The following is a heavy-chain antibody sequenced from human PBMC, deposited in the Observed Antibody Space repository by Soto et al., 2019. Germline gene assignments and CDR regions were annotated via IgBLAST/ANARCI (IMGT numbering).Heavy chain of an antibody. CDR3: GKRLAFSSSWYYFDY. CDR2: ISSGCGTT. V-gene: IGHV3-23*01. Sequence: GSLRLSCGASRFTFSSFAIIWVPPSPLKWLELVSSISSGCGTTYYADSVKGRFTISRDNSKNTLYLQMNGLRADDAAVYHCGKRLAFSSSWYYFDYWGQGTLVTVSS. CDR1: RFTFSSFA. J-gene: IGHJ4*02. D-gene: IGHD6-13*01.